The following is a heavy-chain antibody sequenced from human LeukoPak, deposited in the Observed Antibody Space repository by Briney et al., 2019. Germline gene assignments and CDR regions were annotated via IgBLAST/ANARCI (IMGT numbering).Heavy chain of an antibody. CDR1: GFTFNNYQ. Sequence: GGSLRLSCAASGFTFNNYQMNWVRQAPGKGLECISYISSSGRTIYYADSLKGRLTVSRDSAKNSLYLRMNNLRAEDTAVYYCARGEYYFDYWGQGTLVTVSS. CDR3: ARGEYYFDY. V-gene: IGHV3-48*03. CDR2: ISSSGRTI. J-gene: IGHJ4*02.